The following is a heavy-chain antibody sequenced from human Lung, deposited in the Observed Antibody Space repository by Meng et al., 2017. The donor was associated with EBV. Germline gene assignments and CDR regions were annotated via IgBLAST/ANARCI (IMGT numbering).Heavy chain of an antibody. CDR1: GFTFSSYW. V-gene: IGHV3-74*01. CDR2: IGNDGSST. Sequence: VGLGGGLVQPGGSLSLSCAASGFTFSSYWMHWVRQAPGKGLVWVSRIGNDGSSTNYADSVKGRFTISRHNAKKTLYLQMNSLRAEDTAVYYCARESNGYEFDYWGQGTLVTVSS. D-gene: IGHD5-12*01. J-gene: IGHJ4*02. CDR3: ARESNGYEFDY.